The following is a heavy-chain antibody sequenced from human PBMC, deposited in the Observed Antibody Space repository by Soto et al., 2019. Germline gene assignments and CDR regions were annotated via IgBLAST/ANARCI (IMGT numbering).Heavy chain of an antibody. CDR1: GGSISSSNW. CDR3: ARDYMVRGVMRWFDP. D-gene: IGHD3-10*01. J-gene: IGHJ5*02. CDR2: IYHSGST. Sequence: QVQLQESGPGLVKPSGTLSLTCAVSGGSISSSNWWSWVRQPPGKGLEWIGEIYHSGSTKYNPSLESRVTISVDKSKNQFSLKLSSVTAADTAVYYCARDYMVRGVMRWFDPWGQGTLVTVSS. V-gene: IGHV4-4*02.